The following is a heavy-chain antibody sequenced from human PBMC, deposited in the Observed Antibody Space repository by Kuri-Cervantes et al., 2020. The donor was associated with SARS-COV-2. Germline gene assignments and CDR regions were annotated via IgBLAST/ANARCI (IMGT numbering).Heavy chain of an antibody. Sequence: GSLRLSCAVYGESFSGYYWTWIRQPPGKGLEWIGEINHRGSADYNPSLKSRVTISVDTSKNQFSLKLSSVTAADTALYYCARDFEYSSSVSWGQGTLVTVSS. CDR1: GESFSGYY. V-gene: IGHV4-34*01. D-gene: IGHD6-6*01. CDR3: ARDFEYSSSVS. CDR2: INHRGSA. J-gene: IGHJ5*02.